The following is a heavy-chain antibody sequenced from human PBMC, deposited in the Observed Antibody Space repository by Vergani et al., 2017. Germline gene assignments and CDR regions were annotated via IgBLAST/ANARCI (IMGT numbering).Heavy chain of an antibody. CDR3: AKGIAANY. D-gene: IGHD6-25*01. Sequence: EVQLVESGGGLVQPGRSLRLSCAASGFTFDDYAMHWVRQAPGKGLEWVSGISWNSGSIGYADSVKGRFTISRDNAKNSLYLQMNSLRAEDTALYYCAKGIAANYWGQGTLVTVSS. J-gene: IGHJ4*02. V-gene: IGHV3-9*01. CDR1: GFTFDDYA. CDR2: ISWNSGSI.